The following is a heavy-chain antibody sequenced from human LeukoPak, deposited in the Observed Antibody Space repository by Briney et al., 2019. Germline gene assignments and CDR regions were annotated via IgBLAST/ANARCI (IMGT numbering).Heavy chain of an antibody. V-gene: IGHV4-39*07. CDR1: GGSISSSNFY. CDR2: IDHTGST. J-gene: IGHJ4*02. CDR3: ARRLGGSTNFEY. D-gene: IGHD1-26*01. Sequence: SETLSLTCTVSGGSISSSNFYWGWIRQSPGKGLEWIGEIDHTGSTSYNPSFKSRVTISVDTSKNQFSLKLRSVTAADTALYYCARRLGGSTNFEYWGQGTLVTVSS.